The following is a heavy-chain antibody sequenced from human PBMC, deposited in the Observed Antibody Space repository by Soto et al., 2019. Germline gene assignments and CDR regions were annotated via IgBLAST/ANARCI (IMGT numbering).Heavy chain of an antibody. CDR2: IYSSGTT. V-gene: IGHV4-4*07. CDR1: GGSISGYY. D-gene: IGHD3-3*01. Sequence: SETLSLTCTVSGGSISGYYWTWIRQPAGKGLEWIGRIYSSGTTKYNPSLKSRVTMSLDTSKNQFSLSLSSVTATDMAVYYCARGQRFSDWFDPWGPGTLVTVSS. J-gene: IGHJ5*02. CDR3: ARGQRFSDWFDP.